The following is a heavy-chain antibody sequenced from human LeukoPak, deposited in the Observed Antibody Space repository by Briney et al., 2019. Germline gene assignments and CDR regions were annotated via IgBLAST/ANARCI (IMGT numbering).Heavy chain of an antibody. CDR3: ARDRIGVGLMVYVTAYYFDY. V-gene: IGHV3-21*01. CDR2: ITTSGSK. J-gene: IGHJ4*02. CDR1: GFTFNTYS. Sequence: GGSLRLSCAASGFTFNTYSFNWVRQAPGKGLEWVSSITTSGSKSYTDSVKGRFTISRDNAKNLVYLQMNSPRVEDTAVYFCARDRIGVGLMVYVTAYYFDYWGQGTLVTVSS. D-gene: IGHD2-8*01.